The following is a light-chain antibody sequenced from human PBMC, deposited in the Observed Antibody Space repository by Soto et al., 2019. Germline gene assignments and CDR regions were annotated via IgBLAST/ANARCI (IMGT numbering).Light chain of an antibody. CDR3: SSYTVRTPLVL. CDR1: SSDVGGYHF. J-gene: IGLJ2*01. V-gene: IGLV2-14*01. Sequence: QSALTQPASVSGSPGQSITISCTDTSSDVGGYHFVSWYQQHPGKPPKLIIYAVNNRPSGVSDRFSASKSGNTASLTISGLQAEDEADYYCSSYTVRTPLVLVGGGTKLTVL. CDR2: AVN.